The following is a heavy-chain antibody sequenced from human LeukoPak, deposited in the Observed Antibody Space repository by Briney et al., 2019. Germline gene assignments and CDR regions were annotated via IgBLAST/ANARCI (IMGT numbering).Heavy chain of an antibody. CDR3: ARDGPSTVIFDY. Sequence: ASVKVSCKASGYTFTGFYMHWVRQAPGQGLEWMGWIDPNSGGTNYAQQFQGRVTMTRETSISTAYMELSRLRSDDTAVYYCARDGPSTVIFDYWGQRTLVTVSS. CDR2: IDPNSGGT. CDR1: GYTFTGFY. D-gene: IGHD4-17*01. V-gene: IGHV1-2*02. J-gene: IGHJ4*02.